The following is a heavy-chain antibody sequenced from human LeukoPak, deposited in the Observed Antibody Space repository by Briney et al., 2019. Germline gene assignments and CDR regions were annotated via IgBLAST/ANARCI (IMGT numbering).Heavy chain of an antibody. J-gene: IGHJ4*02. CDR1: GFTVSSNY. Sequence: GGSLRLSCAASGFTVSSNYMTWVRQAPGKGLEWVSIIYSGGSTSYADSVKGRFTISRDNSKNTLYLQMDSLRAEDTAVYYCARDVVGATYFDWGQGTLVTVSS. CDR2: IYSGGST. CDR3: ARDVVGATYFD. D-gene: IGHD1-26*01. V-gene: IGHV3-53*01.